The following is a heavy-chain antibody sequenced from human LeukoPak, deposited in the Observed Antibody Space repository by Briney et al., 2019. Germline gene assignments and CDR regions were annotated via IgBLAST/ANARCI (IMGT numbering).Heavy chain of an antibody. CDR2: INHSGST. J-gene: IGHJ4*02. CDR1: GGSFSGYY. D-gene: IGHD2-2*02. V-gene: IGHV4-34*01. Sequence: PSETLSLTCAVYGGSFSGYYWSWIRQPPGRGLEWIGEINHSGSTNYNPSLKSRVTISVDTSKNQFSLKLSSVTAADTAVYYCARGSLGYCSSTSCYRFDYWGQGTLVTVSS. CDR3: ARGSLGYCSSTSCYRFDY.